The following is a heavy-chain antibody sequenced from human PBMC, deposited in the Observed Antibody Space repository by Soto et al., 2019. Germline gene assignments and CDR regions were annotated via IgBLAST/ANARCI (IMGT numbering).Heavy chain of an antibody. V-gene: IGHV4-38-2*01. D-gene: IGHD1-26*01. CDR3: ANGGGGSGSYSYYGMDV. CDR1: GYSISSGYY. Sequence: PSETLSLTCAVSGYSISSGYYWGWIRQPPGKGLEWIGSIYHSGSTYYNPSLKSRVTISVDTSKNQFSLKLSSVTAADTAVYYCANGGGGSGSYSYYGMDVWGQGTTVTVSS. CDR2: IYHSGST. J-gene: IGHJ6*02.